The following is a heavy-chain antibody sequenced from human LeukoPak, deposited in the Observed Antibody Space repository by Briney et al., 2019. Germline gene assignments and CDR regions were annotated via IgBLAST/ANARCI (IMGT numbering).Heavy chain of an antibody. J-gene: IGHJ4*02. V-gene: IGHV3-23*01. CDR1: GFTFSDYA. CDR3: AKDRSIGTYYTFDH. CDR2: ISGSGVMT. D-gene: IGHD1-26*01. Sequence: GGSLRLSCATSGFTFSDYAMTWVRQAPGKGLEWVATISGSGVMTYYADSVKGRFTVSGDNSKNTVYLQMSSLTAADTAVYYCAKDRSIGTYYTFDHWGQGTLVTVFS.